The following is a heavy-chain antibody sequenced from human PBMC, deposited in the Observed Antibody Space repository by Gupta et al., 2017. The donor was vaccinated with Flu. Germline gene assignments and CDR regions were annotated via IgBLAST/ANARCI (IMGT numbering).Heavy chain of an antibody. D-gene: IGHD3-10*01. CDR1: INRRNYY. V-gene: IGHV4-39*01. CDR2: IFYTAAT. Sequence: INRRNYYWGWVRQSPGKGLEWIGSIFYTAATYYNPSLRSRLTMSVDMSGNQFSMRLRSVTATDTAVYYCASLGVQPWQNGMWAFDYWGQGILVTVSS. CDR3: ASLGVQPWQNGMWAFDY. J-gene: IGHJ4*02.